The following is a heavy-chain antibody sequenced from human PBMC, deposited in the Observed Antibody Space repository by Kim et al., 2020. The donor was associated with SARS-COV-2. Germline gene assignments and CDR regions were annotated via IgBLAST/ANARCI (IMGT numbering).Heavy chain of an antibody. Sequence: SETLSLTCAVYGGSFSGYYWSWIRQPPGKGLEWIGEINHSGSTNYNPSLKSRVTISVDTSKNQFSLKLSSVTAADTAVYYCARGYGSGLYYYYYGMDVWGQGTTVTVSS. CDR3: ARGYGSGLYYYYYGMDV. CDR2: INHSGST. CDR1: GGSFSGYY. D-gene: IGHD3-10*01. V-gene: IGHV4-34*01. J-gene: IGHJ6*02.